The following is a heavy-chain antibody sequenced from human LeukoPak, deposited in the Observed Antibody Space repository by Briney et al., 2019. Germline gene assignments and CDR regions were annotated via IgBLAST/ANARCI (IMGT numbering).Heavy chain of an antibody. D-gene: IGHD1-14*01. J-gene: IGHJ6*02. CDR1: GFTVSSNY. V-gene: IGHV3-53*01. Sequence: GGSLRLSCAASGFTVSSNYMSWVRQAPGKGLEWVSVIYSGGSTYYADSVKGRFTISRDNSKNTLYLQMNSLRAEDTAVYYCARAPRSRRTKDYYYYGMDVWGQGTTVTVSS. CDR3: ARAPRSRRTKDYYYYGMDV. CDR2: IYSGGST.